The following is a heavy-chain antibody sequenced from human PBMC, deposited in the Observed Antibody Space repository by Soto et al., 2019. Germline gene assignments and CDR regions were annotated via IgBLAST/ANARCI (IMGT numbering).Heavy chain of an antibody. CDR2: IYYSGST. CDR3: ARDDGY. V-gene: IGHV4-59*01. J-gene: IGHJ4*02. CDR1: GGSISSYY. Sequence: SETLSLTCTVSGGSISSYYWSWIRQPPGKGLEWIGYIYYSGSTNYNPSLKSRVTVSVDTSKNQFSLKLSSVTAADTAVYYCARDDGYWGQGTLVTVSS.